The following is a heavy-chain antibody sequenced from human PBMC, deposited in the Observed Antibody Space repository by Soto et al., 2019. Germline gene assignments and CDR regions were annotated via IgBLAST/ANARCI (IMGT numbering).Heavy chain of an antibody. CDR1: GGSISSGDYY. CDR3: ARVNRAIVAFDI. Sequence: PSETLSLTCTVSGGSISSGDYYWSWIRQPPGKGLEWIGYTYYSGSTYYNPSLKSRVTISVDTSKNQFSLKLSSVTAADTAVYYCARVNRAIVAFDIWGQGTMVTVSS. D-gene: IGHD3-22*01. CDR2: TYYSGST. V-gene: IGHV4-30-4*01. J-gene: IGHJ3*02.